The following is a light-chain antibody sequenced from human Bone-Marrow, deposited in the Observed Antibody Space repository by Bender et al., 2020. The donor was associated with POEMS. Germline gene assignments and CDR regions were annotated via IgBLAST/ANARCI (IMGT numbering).Light chain of an antibody. V-gene: IGLV2-23*02. CDR2: EVS. J-gene: IGLJ3*02. CDR1: SSDVGAYNL. Sequence: QSALTQPASVSGSPGQSITISCTGASSDVGAYNLVSWYQQHPGKAPKLMIYEVSKRPSGVSNRFSGSKSDNTASLTISWLQAEDEADFYCCSYAGRSVWVFGGGTKLTVL. CDR3: CSYAGRSVWV.